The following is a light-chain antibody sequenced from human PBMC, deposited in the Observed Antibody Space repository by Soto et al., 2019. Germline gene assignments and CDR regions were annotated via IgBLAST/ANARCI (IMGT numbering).Light chain of an antibody. CDR3: QQDNYSPWT. CDR1: QGIRKD. J-gene: IGKJ1*01. V-gene: IGKV1-6*01. Sequence: AIQMTQSPSSLSASVGDRVTITCRASQGIRKDVGWYQQKPGKAPKLLISAASTLQSGVPSRFSASGACTGVILNISRLQTEDGSTYYGQQDNYSPWTFGQGTKLEIK. CDR2: AAS.